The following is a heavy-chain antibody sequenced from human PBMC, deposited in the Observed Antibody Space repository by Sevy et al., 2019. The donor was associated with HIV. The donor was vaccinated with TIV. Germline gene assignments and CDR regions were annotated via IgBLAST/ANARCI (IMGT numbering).Heavy chain of an antibody. CDR1: GYTLNEFS. CDR3: ATTKDYYDSSGYPFDY. V-gene: IGHV1-24*01. CDR2: FDPEDGDPEDGKT. D-gene: IGHD3-22*01. Sequence: ASVKVSCKVSGYTLNEFSMHWVRQAPGKGLEWMTTFDPEDGDPEDGKTIYAQKFLGRVTVTEGTSTDIAYMELSSLRSEDTAVYYCATTKDYYDSSGYPFDYWGQGTLVTVSS. J-gene: IGHJ4*02.